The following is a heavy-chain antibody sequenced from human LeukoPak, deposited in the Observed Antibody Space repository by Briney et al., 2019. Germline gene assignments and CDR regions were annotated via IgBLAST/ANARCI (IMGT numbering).Heavy chain of an antibody. CDR3: ARDRAWNYFDS. Sequence: PGRSLRLSCAASGFTFSSYGMHWVRQAPGKGLEWVAVIWYDGSNKYYADSVKGRFTISRDNSKNTLYLQMNSLRTEDTALYYCARDRAWNYFDSWGQGTLVTVSS. V-gene: IGHV3-33*01. J-gene: IGHJ4*02. CDR1: GFTFSSYG. CDR2: IWYDGSNK. D-gene: IGHD1-1*01.